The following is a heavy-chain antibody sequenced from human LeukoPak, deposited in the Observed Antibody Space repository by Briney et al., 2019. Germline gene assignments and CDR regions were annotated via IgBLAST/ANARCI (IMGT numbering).Heavy chain of an antibody. D-gene: IGHD2-15*01. CDR1: GFTFSSYS. V-gene: IGHV3-21*01. J-gene: IGHJ6*03. CDR3: ARALSPQLALYYYYYMDV. CDR2: ISSSSSYI. Sequence: PGGALRLSCAASGFTFSSYSMNWVRQAPGKGLEWVSSISSSSSYIYYADSVKGRFTISRDNAKNSLYLQMNSLRAEDTAVYYCARALSPQLALYYYYYMDVWGKGTTVTVSS.